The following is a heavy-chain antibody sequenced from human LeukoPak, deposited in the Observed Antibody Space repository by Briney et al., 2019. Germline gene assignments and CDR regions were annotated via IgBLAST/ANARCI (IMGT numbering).Heavy chain of an antibody. CDR2: ISSSGST. CDR3: ARTYYDILTGLTWYFDL. Sequence: PSETLSLTCTVSGDSISSGDYYWSWIRQPAGKGLEWIGRISSSGSTNYNPSLKSRVTISVDTSKNQFSLRLSSVTAADTAVYYCARTYYDILTGLTWYFDLWGRGTLVTVSS. V-gene: IGHV4-61*02. CDR1: GDSISSGDYY. J-gene: IGHJ2*01. D-gene: IGHD3-9*01.